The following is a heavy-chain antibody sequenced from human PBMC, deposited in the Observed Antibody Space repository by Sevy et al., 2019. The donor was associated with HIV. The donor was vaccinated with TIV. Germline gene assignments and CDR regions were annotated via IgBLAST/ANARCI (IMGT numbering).Heavy chain of an antibody. CDR1: GFTFSNYN. J-gene: IGHJ4*02. D-gene: IGHD6-19*01. CDR2: ISGLSNYI. CDR3: ARGATSGWDYFDS. V-gene: IGHV3-21*06. Sequence: GGSLRLSCVASGFTFSNYNINWVRQAPGKGLEWVSYISGLSNYIYYADSLGGRFTISRDNAKNSVYLQMNSPRTEDTAVYYCARGATSGWDYFDSWGQGTLVTVSS.